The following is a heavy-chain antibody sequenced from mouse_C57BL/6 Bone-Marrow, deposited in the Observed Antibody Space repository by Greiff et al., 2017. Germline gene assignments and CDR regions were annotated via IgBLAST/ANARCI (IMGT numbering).Heavy chain of an antibody. J-gene: IGHJ4*01. V-gene: IGHV1-22*01. Sequence: VQLQQSGPELVKPGASVQMSCKASGYTFTDYNMHWVKQSHGKSLEWIGYINPNNGGTSYNQKFKGKATLTVNKSSSTAYMELRSLTSEASAVYYCANDLLWLRRYYYSMDYWCQGTAVTVSS. D-gene: IGHD2-2*01. CDR1: GYTFTDYN. CDR3: ANDLLWLRRYYYSMDY. CDR2: INPNNGGT.